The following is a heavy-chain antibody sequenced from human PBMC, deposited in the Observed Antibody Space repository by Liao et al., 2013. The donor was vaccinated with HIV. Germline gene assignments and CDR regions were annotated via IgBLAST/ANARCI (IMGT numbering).Heavy chain of an antibody. D-gene: IGHD7-27*01. Sequence: QVQLQESGPGLVKPSETLSLTCTVSGGSISSYYWSWIRQPAGKGLEYIGRIYTSGSTNYNPSLKSRVTMSVDTSKNQFSLKLSSVTAADTAVYYCARGGALGIKGSLYYFDYWGRGNPSVTVSS. CDR3: ARGGALGIKGSLYYFDY. J-gene: IGHJ4*02. CDR2: IYTSGST. CDR1: GGSISSYY. V-gene: IGHV4-4*07.